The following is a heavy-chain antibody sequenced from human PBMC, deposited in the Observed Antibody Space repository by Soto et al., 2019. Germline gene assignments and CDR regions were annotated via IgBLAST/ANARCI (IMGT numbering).Heavy chain of an antibody. D-gene: IGHD3-22*01. J-gene: IGHJ3*02. CDR2: IVVGSGNT. V-gene: IGHV1-58*02. CDR1: GFTFTSSA. CDR3: ARDWASYDSSGYFDAFHI. Sequence: SVKVSCKASGFTFTSSAMQWVRQARGQRLEWIGWIVVGSGNTNYAQKFQERVTITRDMSTSTAYMELSSLRSEDTAVYYCARDWASYDSSGYFDAFHIWGQGTMVTVSS.